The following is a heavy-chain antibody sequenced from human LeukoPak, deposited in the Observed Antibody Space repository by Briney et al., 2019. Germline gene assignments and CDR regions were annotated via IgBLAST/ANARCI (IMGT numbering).Heavy chain of an antibody. D-gene: IGHD2-2*01. J-gene: IGHJ3*02. CDR1: GFTFSSYW. CDR2: INTDGSST. CDR3: ARVNSGAIVVVPAAVSNYVSSDAFDI. V-gene: IGHV3-74*01. Sequence: PGGSLRLSCAASGFTFSSYWMHWVRQAPGKGLVWVSRINTDGSSTSYADSVKGRFTISRDNAKNTLYLQMNSLRAEDTAVYYCARVNSGAIVVVPAAVSNYVSSDAFDIWGQGTMVTVSS.